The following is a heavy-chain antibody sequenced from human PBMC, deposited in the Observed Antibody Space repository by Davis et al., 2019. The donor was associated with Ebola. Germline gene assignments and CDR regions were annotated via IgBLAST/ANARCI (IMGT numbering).Heavy chain of an antibody. CDR3: ARDRTGRSFDY. Sequence: PGGSLRLSCAASGFTFSSHDMNWVRQAPGKGLEWVSVIYSGGSTYYADSVKGRFTISRDNSKNTLYLQMNSLRAEDTAVYYCARDRTGRSFDYWGQGTLVTVSS. V-gene: IGHV3-66*01. J-gene: IGHJ4*02. CDR2: IYSGGST. CDR1: GFTFSSHD.